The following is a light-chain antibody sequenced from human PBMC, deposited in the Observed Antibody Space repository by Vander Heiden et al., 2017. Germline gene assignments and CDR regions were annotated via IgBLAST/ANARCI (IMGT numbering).Light chain of an antibody. Sequence: QAGLTQPPSVSKGLRQTATLTCTGNKNNVDGQAAAWLQQHRGHPPKLLSYKNNNRPSGISERFSASRSGNTASLTITGLQPEDEADYYCSAWDSSLGAWLFGGGTKLTVL. CDR3: SAWDSSLGAWL. CDR1: KNNVDGQA. J-gene: IGLJ3*02. CDR2: KNN. V-gene: IGLV10-54*01.